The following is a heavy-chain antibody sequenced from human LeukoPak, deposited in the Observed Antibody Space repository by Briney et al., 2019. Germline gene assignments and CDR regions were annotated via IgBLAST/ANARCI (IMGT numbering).Heavy chain of an antibody. CDR3: ARGKGSSWQSYVWDDAEYFQH. CDR1: GYTFTGYY. D-gene: IGHD3-16*01. V-gene: IGHV1-2*02. J-gene: IGHJ1*01. Sequence: GASVKVSCKASGYTFTGYYMHWVRQAPGQGLEWMGWINPNSGGTNYAQKFQGRVTMTRDTSISTAYMELSRLRSDDTAVYYCARGKGSSWQSYVWDDAEYFQHWGQGTLVTVSS. CDR2: INPNSGGT.